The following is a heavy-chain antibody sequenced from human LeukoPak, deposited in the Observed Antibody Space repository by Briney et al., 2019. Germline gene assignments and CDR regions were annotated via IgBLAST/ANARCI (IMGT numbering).Heavy chain of an antibody. CDR2: ISGSGNT. CDR1: GGSIRSYY. J-gene: IGHJ4*01. CDR3: EREGRSSTPGY. V-gene: IGHV4-4*07. Sequence: SETLSLTCSVSGGSIRSYYWSWIRQPAGKKLEWIGRISGSGNTDYNPSLKSRLTMSVDTSKNQFSLKLNSVTAADTAVYYCEREGRSSTPGYWGQGTLVTVSS. D-gene: IGHD2-15*01.